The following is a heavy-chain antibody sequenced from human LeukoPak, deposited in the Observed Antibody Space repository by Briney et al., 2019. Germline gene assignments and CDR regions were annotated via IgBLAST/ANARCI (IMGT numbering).Heavy chain of an antibody. Sequence: GGSLRLSCAASGFTFSSYAMSWVRQAPGKGLEWVSAISGSGGSTYYADSVKGRFTISRDNSKNTLYLQMNSLRAEDTAVYYCAKGRGYCSGGSCYFNYWGQGTLVTVSS. CDR1: GFTFSSYA. J-gene: IGHJ4*02. CDR2: ISGSGGST. D-gene: IGHD2-15*01. V-gene: IGHV3-23*01. CDR3: AKGRGYCSGGSCYFNY.